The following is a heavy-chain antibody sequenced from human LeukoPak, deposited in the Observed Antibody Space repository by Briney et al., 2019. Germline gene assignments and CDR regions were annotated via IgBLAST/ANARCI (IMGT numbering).Heavy chain of an antibody. Sequence: GGSLRLSCAASGFTFSSYSMNWVRQAPGKGLEWVSSISSSSYIYYADSVKGRFTISRDNAKNSLYLQMNSLRAEDTAVYYCARQSGYDPAGPPFFDYWGQGTLVTVSS. J-gene: IGHJ4*02. CDR2: ISSSSYI. D-gene: IGHD5-12*01. V-gene: IGHV3-21*01. CDR1: GFTFSSYS. CDR3: ARQSGYDPAGPPFFDY.